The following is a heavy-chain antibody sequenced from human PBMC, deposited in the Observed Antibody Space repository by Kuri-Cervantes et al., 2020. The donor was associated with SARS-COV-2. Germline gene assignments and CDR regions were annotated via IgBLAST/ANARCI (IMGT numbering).Heavy chain of an antibody. Sequence: HTLTYYAIHWVRQGPGQRLEWMGWISAGNGNTKYSEKFQGRVTITRDTSATTANMELSSLRSEDTAVYYCARAPIYYDSSGLQWSDDAFDIWGQGTMVTVSS. CDR1: HTLTYYA. CDR2: ISAGNGNT. V-gene: IGHV1-3*01. CDR3: ARAPIYYDSSGLQWSDDAFDI. J-gene: IGHJ3*02. D-gene: IGHD3-22*01.